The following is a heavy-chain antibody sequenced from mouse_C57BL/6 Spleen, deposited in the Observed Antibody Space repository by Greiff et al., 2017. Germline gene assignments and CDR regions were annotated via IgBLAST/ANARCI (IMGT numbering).Heavy chain of an antibody. V-gene: IGHV1-55*01. CDR1: GYTFTSYW. J-gene: IGHJ2*01. CDR2: IYPGSGST. D-gene: IGHD2-2*01. CDR3: ARWGGGMVTTFFDY. Sequence: QVQLQQPGAELVKPGASVKMSCKASGYTFTSYWITWVKQRPGQGLEWIGDIYPGSGSTNYNEKFKSKATLTVDTSSSTAYMQLSSLTSEDSAVYYCARWGGGMVTTFFDYWGQGTTLTVSS.